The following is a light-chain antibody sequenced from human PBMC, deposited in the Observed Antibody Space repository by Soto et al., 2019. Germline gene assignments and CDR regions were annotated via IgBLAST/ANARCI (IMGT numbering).Light chain of an antibody. J-gene: IGLJ2*01. CDR1: GSDVGGYNY. CDR3: SSYTCASTPLV. Sequence: QSALTQPASVSGSPGQSITISCTGTGSDVGGYNYVSWYQQHPGKAPKVMIYDVSNRPSGVSNRFYGSKSGNTASLTISGLQAEDEADYYCSSYTCASTPLVFGGGTKVTVL. V-gene: IGLV2-14*01. CDR2: DVS.